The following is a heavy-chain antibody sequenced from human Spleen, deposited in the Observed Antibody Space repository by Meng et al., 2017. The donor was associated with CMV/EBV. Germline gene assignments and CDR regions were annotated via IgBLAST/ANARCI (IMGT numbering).Heavy chain of an antibody. D-gene: IGHD3-3*01. CDR3: AHIVNNDFWSGNWFDP. CDR1: GFSLSTSGVG. Sequence: QITLKESGPTLVKPTQTLTLTCTFSGFSLSTSGVGVGWIRQPPGKALEWLALIYWDDDKRYSPSLKSRLTITKDTSKNQVVLTMTNMDPVDTATYYCAHIVNNDFWSGNWFDPWDQGTLVTISS. J-gene: IGHJ5*02. CDR2: IYWDDDK. V-gene: IGHV2-5*02.